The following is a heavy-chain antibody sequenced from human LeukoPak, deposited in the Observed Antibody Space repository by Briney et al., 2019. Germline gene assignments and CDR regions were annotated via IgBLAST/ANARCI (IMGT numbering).Heavy chain of an antibody. V-gene: IGHV4-59*08. CDR2: VYYSGIT. D-gene: IGHD6-19*01. CDR3: ARRLAVTGRYYFDY. J-gene: IGHJ4*02. CDR1: VGSISTYY. Sequence: SETLSLTCTVSVGSISTYYWSWIRQPPGKGLEWIGYVYYSGITNYNPSLKSRVTISVDRSKNQFSLKLSSVTAADTAVYYCARRLAVTGRYYFDYWGQGTLVTVSS.